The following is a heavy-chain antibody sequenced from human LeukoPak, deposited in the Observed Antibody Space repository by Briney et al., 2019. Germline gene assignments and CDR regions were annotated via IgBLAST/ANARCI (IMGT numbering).Heavy chain of an antibody. V-gene: IGHV4-61*02. J-gene: IGHJ6*03. D-gene: IGHD6-13*01. Sequence: TLSVICTVSGGSIVSGDYYWTWIRQPAGKGMEWIGRIYTSGSTNYNPSLKSRVTMSVDTSKNHLFLNLSSVTDADTAVYYCAREGSWSTSMDVWGEGTTVTVSS. CDR2: IYTSGST. CDR3: AREGSWSTSMDV. CDR1: GGSIVSGDYY.